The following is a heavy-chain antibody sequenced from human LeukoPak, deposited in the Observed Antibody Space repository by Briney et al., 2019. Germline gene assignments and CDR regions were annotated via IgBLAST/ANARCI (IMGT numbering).Heavy chain of an antibody. CDR1: GGSISSYY. D-gene: IGHD5-24*01. CDR3: ARTRRDGYNYVSWYFDL. J-gene: IGHJ2*01. CDR2: I. V-gene: IGHV4-39*07. Sequence: SETLSLTCTVSGGSISSYYWGWIRQPPGKGLEWIGSIYYNPSLKSRVTISVDTSKNQFSLKLSSVTAADTAVYYCARTRRDGYNYVSWYFDLWGRGTLVTVSS.